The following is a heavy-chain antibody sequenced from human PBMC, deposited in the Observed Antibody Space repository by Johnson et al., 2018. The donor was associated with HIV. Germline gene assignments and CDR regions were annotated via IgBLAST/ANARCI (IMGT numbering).Heavy chain of an antibody. CDR1: GFSFSNYG. Sequence: VQLVESGGGVVQPGESLTLSCAASGFSFSNYGVHWVRQAPGKGLEWVAFIRYDGSNRYYADSVKGRFTISRDTPKNTLFLQMNSLRAEDTAVYYCAKCGKLLWSGDNDAFDSWGQGTMVTVSS. J-gene: IGHJ3*02. D-gene: IGHD3-10*02. V-gene: IGHV3-30*02. CDR3: AKCGKLLWSGDNDAFDS. CDR2: IRYDGSNR.